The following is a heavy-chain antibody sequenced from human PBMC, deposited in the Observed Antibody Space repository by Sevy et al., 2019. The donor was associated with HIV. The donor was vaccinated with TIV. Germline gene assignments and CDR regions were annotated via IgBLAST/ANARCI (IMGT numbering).Heavy chain of an antibody. J-gene: IGHJ4*02. Sequence: SETLSLTCTVSGGSISSGGYYWSWIRQHPGKGLEWIGYIYYSGSTYYNPSLKSRVTISVDTSKNQFSLKLSSVTAADTAVYYCARYYYDSSSYYNGEWIDYWGQGTLVTVSS. CDR3: ARYYYDSSSYYNGEWIDY. V-gene: IGHV4-31*03. CDR2: IYYSGST. CDR1: GGSISSGGYY. D-gene: IGHD3-22*01.